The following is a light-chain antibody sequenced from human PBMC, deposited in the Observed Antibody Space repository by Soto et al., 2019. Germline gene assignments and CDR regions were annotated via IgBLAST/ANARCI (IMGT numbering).Light chain of an antibody. Sequence: DIQMTQSPSSLSASVGDRVTITCQASQDISNNLHWYQVKPGKAPKLLIYDASNLETGVPSRFSGSGSGTDFTFAINSLEPEDFATYYCQQYDDLPRTFGQGTKVQVK. J-gene: IGKJ2*01. CDR1: QDISNN. CDR2: DAS. V-gene: IGKV1-33*01. CDR3: QQYDDLPRT.